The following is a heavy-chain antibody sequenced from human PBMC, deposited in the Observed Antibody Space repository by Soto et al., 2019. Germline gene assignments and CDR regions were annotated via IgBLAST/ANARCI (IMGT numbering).Heavy chain of an antibody. J-gene: IGHJ5*02. CDR1: GGTFSSYT. CDR3: ARAGGTDIVVVPAADNWFDP. CDR2: IIPILGNT. D-gene: IGHD2-2*01. Sequence: ASVKVSCKASGGTFSSYTISWVRQAPGQGLEWMGRIIPILGNTGYAQKFQGRVTMTRNTSISTAYMELSSLRSEDTAVYYCARAGGTDIVVVPAADNWFDPWGQGTLVTVSS. V-gene: IGHV1-8*02.